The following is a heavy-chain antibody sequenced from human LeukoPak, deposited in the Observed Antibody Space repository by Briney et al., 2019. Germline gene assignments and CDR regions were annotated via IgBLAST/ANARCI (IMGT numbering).Heavy chain of an antibody. D-gene: IGHD2-2*01. CDR3: GKSFCSSTSCYSSYYYYYMDV. V-gene: IGHV3-23*01. CDR1: GFTFSSYA. J-gene: IGHJ6*03. CDR2: ISGSGSDT. Sequence: GGSLRLSCAASGFTFSSYAMSWVRQAPGKGLEWVSGISGSGSDTYYVDSVKGRFTISRDNSKNTLYLQMNSLRAEDTAVYYCGKSFCSSTSCYSSYYYYYMDVWGKGTTVTVSS.